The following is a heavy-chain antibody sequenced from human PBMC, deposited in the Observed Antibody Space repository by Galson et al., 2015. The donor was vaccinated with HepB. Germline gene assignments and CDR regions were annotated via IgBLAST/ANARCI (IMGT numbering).Heavy chain of an antibody. CDR2: INHSGST. Sequence: ETLSLTCAVYGGSFSGYYWSWIRQPPGKGLEWIGEINHSGSTNYNPSLKSRVTISVDTSKNQFSLKLSSVTAADTAVYYCARAHRYSSGWYKYFDYWGQGTLVTVSS. D-gene: IGHD6-19*01. J-gene: IGHJ4*02. V-gene: IGHV4-34*01. CDR1: GGSFSGYY. CDR3: ARAHRYSSGWYKYFDY.